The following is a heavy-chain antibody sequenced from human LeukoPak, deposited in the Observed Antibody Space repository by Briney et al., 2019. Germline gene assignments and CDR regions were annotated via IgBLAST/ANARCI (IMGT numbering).Heavy chain of an antibody. Sequence: GRSLRLSCAASGFTFSSYGMHWVRQAPGKGLEWVANIKQDGSEKYYVDSVEGRFTISRDNAKKSLYLQMNSLRAEDTAVYYCARSQSSRQITIPKTRRYFDYWGQGVLVTVSS. CDR2: IKQDGSEK. V-gene: IGHV3-7*01. CDR3: ARSQSSRQITIPKTRRYFDY. CDR1: GFTFSSYG. D-gene: IGHD3-10*01. J-gene: IGHJ4*02.